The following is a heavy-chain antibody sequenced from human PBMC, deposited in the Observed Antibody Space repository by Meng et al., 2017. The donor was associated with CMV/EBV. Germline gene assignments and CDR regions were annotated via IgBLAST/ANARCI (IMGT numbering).Heavy chain of an antibody. J-gene: IGHJ6*02. CDR2: IIPIFGTA. D-gene: IGHD3-3*01. V-gene: IGHV1-69*05. Sequence: SVKVSCKASGGTFSSYAISWVRQAPGQGLEWMGGIIPIFGTANYAQKFQGRVTITTDESTSTAYMELSSLRSEDTAVYYCARGAAPYYDFWSGYYLWGFYYGMDVWGQGTTVTVSS. CDR1: GGTFSSYA. CDR3: ARGAAPYYDFWSGYYLWGFYYGMDV.